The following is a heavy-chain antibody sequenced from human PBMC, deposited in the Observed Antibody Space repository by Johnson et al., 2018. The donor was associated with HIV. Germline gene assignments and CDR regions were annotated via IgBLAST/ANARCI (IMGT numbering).Heavy chain of an antibody. D-gene: IGHD1-1*01. CDR1: GFTVSSNY. CDR3: ARAPGWNDVWGAFDC. CDR2: ISSGGSR. Sequence: MLLVESGGGLVQPGGSLRLSCAASGFTVSSNYMSWVRQAPGKGLEWVSVISSGGSRYYDDSVQGRFTISRANSKNTLYLQMNSLRAEDTAVYSCARAPGWNDVWGAFDCWGQGTMVTVSS. J-gene: IGHJ3*01. V-gene: IGHV3-66*01.